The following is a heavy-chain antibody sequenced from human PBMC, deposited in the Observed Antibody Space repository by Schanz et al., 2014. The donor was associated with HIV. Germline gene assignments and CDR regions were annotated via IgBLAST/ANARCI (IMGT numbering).Heavy chain of an antibody. Sequence: QVQLAESGGGVVRPGRSLRLSCAASGFTFDSFGMHWVRQAPGKGLEWVAVISYDGRNKYQAGSVKGRFTVSRDNAKNTVYLQMKSLRAEDTAVYYCAKDGGSRGRRRGMDVRRQGTTVTVSS. CDR2: ISYDGRNK. CDR1: GFTFDSFG. CDR3: AKDGGSRGRRRGMDV. J-gene: IGHJ6*02. D-gene: IGHD3-16*01. V-gene: IGHV3-30*18.